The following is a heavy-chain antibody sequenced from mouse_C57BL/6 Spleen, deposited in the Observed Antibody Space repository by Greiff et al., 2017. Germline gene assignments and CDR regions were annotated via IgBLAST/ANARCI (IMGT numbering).Heavy chain of an antibody. CDR2: INPGSGGT. V-gene: IGHV1-54*01. D-gene: IGHD2-3*01. CDR1: GYAFTNYL. J-gene: IGHJ4*01. CDR3: ARYPLYDYYAMDY. Sequence: LQESGAELVRPGTSVKVSCKASGYAFTNYLIEWVKQRPGQGLEWIGVINPGSGGTNYNEKFKGKATLTADKSSSTAYMQLSSLTSEDSAVYFCARYPLYDYYAMDYWGQGTSVTVSS.